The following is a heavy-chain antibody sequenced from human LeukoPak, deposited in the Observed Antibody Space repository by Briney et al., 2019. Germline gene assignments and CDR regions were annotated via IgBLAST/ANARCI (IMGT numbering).Heavy chain of an antibody. Sequence: KPSETLSLTCTVSGGSISNYYWSWIRQPAGKGLEWIGRIYTSGSTNYNPSLKSRVTMSVDTSKNQFSLKLSSVTAADTAVYHCARVWSYGGSYHFDYWGQGSLVTVSS. V-gene: IGHV4-4*07. J-gene: IGHJ4*02. CDR3: ARVWSYGGSYHFDY. CDR2: IYTSGST. CDR1: GGSISNYY. D-gene: IGHD1-26*01.